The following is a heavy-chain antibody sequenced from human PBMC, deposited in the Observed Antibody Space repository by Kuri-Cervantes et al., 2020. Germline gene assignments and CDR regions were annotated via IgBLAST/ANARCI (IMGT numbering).Heavy chain of an antibody. Sequence: GESLKISCAASGFTFSDYYMSWIRQAPGKGLEWVSYISSSGSTIYYADSVKGRFTISRDNAKNSLYLQMNSLRAEDTAVYYCARSQGDYSPQYFDYWGQGTLVTVSS. CDR2: ISSSGSTI. J-gene: IGHJ4*02. V-gene: IGHV3-11*01. CDR3: ARSQGDYSPQYFDY. D-gene: IGHD4-17*01. CDR1: GFTFSDYY.